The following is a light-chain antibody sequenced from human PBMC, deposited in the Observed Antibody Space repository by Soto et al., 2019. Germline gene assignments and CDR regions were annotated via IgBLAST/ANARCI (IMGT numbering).Light chain of an antibody. V-gene: IGLV2-14*01. CDR1: SSDVAGYTY. CDR3: SSYASSSTYV. Sequence: QSVLPQPASVSWSPGQSITISCTGTSSDVAGYTYVSWYQHQPGKAPKLIIYEVSTRPSGVSNRFSGSKSRNTASLTISGLQAEDEADYYCSSYASSSTYVFGTGTKVT. J-gene: IGLJ1*01. CDR2: EVS.